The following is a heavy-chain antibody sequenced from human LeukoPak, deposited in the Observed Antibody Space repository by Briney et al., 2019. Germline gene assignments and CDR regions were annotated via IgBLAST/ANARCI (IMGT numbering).Heavy chain of an antibody. J-gene: IGHJ4*02. D-gene: IGHD4-23*01. CDR1: GYTFTNYD. Sequence: ASVKVSCKASGYTFTNYDINWVRQATGQGLEWMGYMKPNSGNTGYAQKFQGRVTMTKDTSISTAYMELSSLTSEDTAVYYCATELRWKDHWGQGTLVTVSS. CDR2: MKPNSGNT. CDR3: ATELRWKDH. V-gene: IGHV1-8*01.